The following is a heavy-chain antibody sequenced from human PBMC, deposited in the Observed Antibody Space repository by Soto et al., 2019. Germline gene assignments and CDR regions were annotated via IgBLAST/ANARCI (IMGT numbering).Heavy chain of an antibody. CDR3: ATILAAFDL. Sequence: QVQLVESGGGVVQPGGSLRLSCAASGFTFSTYVMHWVRQAPGKGLEWVAVTWYDESNKYYAESVKGRFTVSRDNSKNTLYLQMNSLRAEDTALYYCATILAAFDLWGQGKMVTVSS. CDR2: TWYDESNK. V-gene: IGHV3-33*01. CDR1: GFTFSTYV. J-gene: IGHJ3*01.